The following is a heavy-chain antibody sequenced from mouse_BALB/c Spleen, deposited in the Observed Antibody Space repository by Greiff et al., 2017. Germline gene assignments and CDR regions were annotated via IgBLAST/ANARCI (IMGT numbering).Heavy chain of an antibody. J-gene: IGHJ2*01. Sequence: QVHVKQSGPELVRPGVSVKISCKGSSYTFTDYAMHWVKQSHAKSLEWIGVISTYYGNTNYNQKFKGKATMTVDKSSSTAYMELARLTSEDSAVYYCAREDDYDGFDYWGQGTTLTVSS. CDR3: AREDDYDGFDY. D-gene: IGHD2-4*01. CDR1: SYTFTDYA. CDR2: ISTYYGNT. V-gene: IGHV1-67*01.